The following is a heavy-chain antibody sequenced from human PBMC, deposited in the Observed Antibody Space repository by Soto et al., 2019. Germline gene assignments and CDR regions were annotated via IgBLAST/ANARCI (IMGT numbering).Heavy chain of an antibody. J-gene: IGHJ4*02. V-gene: IGHV4-39*07. Sequence: SSETLSLTCTVSGGSISSGGYYWSWIRQHPGKGLEWIGEINQSGSTNYNPSLKSRVTISVDTSKNQFSLKLSSVTAADTAVYYCARVRLKGSYYFGTLGLGLWGQGTLVTVSS. CDR1: GGSISSGGYY. D-gene: IGHD3-10*01. CDR3: ARVRLKGSYYFGTLGLGL. CDR2: INQSGST.